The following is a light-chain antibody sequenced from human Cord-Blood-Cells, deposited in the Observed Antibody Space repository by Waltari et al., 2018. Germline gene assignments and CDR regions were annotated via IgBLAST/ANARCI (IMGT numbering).Light chain of an antibody. V-gene: IGKV1-39*01. CDR1: QSISSY. Sequence: DIQMTQSPSSLSASVGDRVHITCRASQSISSYLNWYQQKPGKAPKLLFYAASSLQSGVPSRFSGSGSGTDFTLTISSLQPEDFATYYCQQSYSTTWTFGQGTKVEIK. J-gene: IGKJ1*01. CDR2: AAS. CDR3: QQSYSTTWT.